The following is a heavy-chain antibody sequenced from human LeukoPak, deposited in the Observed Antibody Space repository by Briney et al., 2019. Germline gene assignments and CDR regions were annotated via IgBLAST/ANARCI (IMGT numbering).Heavy chain of an antibody. V-gene: IGHV1-2*06. D-gene: IGHD3-22*01. J-gene: IGHJ4*02. CDR3: ARRVGYYYDCSGYLFDY. CDR1: GYTFTGYY. CDR2: INPNRGGR. Sequence: ASVKVSCKASGYTFTGYYMHWVRQAPGQGLERMGRINPNRGGRNYAQKFQGRVTMTRDTSISTAYIQLSRLRSDDTAVYYCARRVGYYYDCSGYLFDYWGQGTLVTVSS.